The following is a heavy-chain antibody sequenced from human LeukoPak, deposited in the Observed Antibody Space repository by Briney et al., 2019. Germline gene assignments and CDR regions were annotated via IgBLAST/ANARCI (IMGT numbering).Heavy chain of an antibody. J-gene: IGHJ6*04. CDR2: ISSSGSTI. CDR3: AELGITMIGGV. Sequence: GGSLRLSCAASGFTLSSYEMNWVRQAPGKGLEWVSYISSSGSTIYYADSVKGRFAISRDNAKNSLYLQMNSLRAEDTAVYYCAELGITMIGGVWGKGTTVTISS. D-gene: IGHD3-10*02. V-gene: IGHV3-48*03. CDR1: GFTLSSYE.